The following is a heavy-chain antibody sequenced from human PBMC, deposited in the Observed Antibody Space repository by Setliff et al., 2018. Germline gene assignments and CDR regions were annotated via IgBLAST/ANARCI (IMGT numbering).Heavy chain of an antibody. D-gene: IGHD1-1*01. Sequence: SETLSLTCAVYGGSFSGYYWSWIRQPAGKGLEWIGHIYIGGSANYNPSLKSRVTISIDTSKNQFSLKLSPVTAADTAVYYCTRGGTWSDAFDTWGQGTMVTVSS. J-gene: IGHJ3*02. CDR3: TRGGTWSDAFDT. CDR1: GGSFSGYY. V-gene: IGHV4-59*10. CDR2: IYIGGSA.